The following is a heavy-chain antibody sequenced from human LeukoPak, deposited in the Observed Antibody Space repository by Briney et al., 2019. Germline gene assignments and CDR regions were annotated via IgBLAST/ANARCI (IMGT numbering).Heavy chain of an antibody. CDR1: GFTFSSYN. CDR2: IGSGSSLI. CDR3: ARSGGLGATIYPNWFDL. Sequence: QPGGSLRLSCAASGFTFSSYNMNWVRQAPGKGLEWVSFIGSGSSLIYYADSVKSRFTISRDDAKNSLFLQMNSLRDGDTAVFYCARSGGLGATIYPNWFDLWGQGTLVTVSS. J-gene: IGHJ5*02. D-gene: IGHD1-26*01. V-gene: IGHV3-48*02.